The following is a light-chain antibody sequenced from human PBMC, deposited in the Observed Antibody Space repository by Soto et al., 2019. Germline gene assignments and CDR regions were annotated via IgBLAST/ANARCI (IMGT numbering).Light chain of an antibody. V-gene: IGLV2-14*01. CDR3: SSYTSSSTLVV. Sequence: QSALTQPASVSGSPGQSITISCTGTSSNVGGYNYVSWYQQHPGKAPKLMIYDVSNRPSGVSNRFSGSMSGNTASLTISGLQAEDEADYYCSSYTSSSTLVVFVGGTKLTVL. CDR1: SSNVGGYNY. CDR2: DVS. J-gene: IGLJ2*01.